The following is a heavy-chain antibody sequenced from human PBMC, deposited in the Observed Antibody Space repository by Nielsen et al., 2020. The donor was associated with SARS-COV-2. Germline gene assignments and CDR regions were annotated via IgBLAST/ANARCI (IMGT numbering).Heavy chain of an antibody. CDR1: GGTFIIYA. CDR2: IIPIFGTA. J-gene: IGHJ6*03. V-gene: IGHV1-69*13. D-gene: IGHD6-19*01. Sequence: SVKVPCKASGGTFIIYATSRVRQAPAQGLEWMGGIIPIFGTANYAQKFQGRVTITADESTSTAYMELSSLRSEDTAVYYCARGAVAGTYYYYYYMDVWGKGTTVTVSS. CDR3: ARGAVAGTYYYYYYMDV.